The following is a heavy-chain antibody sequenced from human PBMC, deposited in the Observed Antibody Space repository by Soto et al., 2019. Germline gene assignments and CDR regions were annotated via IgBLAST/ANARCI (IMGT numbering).Heavy chain of an antibody. CDR3: ARVGDSSGYYSGNFDY. CDR1: GFTFSSYE. D-gene: IGHD3-22*01. V-gene: IGHV3-48*03. CDR2: ISSSGSTI. Sequence: EVQLVESGGGLVQPGGSLRLSCAASGFTFSSYEMNWVRQAPGKGLEWVSYISSSGSTIYYADSVKGRFTISRDNAKNSLYLQMNSLRAEDTAVYYCARVGDSSGYYSGNFDYWGQGTLVTVSS. J-gene: IGHJ4*02.